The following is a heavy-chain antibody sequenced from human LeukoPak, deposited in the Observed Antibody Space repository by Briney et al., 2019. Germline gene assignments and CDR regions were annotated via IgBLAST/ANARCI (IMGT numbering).Heavy chain of an antibody. CDR1: GFMFSSDG. J-gene: IGHJ4*02. V-gene: IGHV3-33*05. CDR3: ARISGSYYSTVDC. Sequence: RGSLRLSCAASGFMFSSDGMHWVRQAPGKGLEWVAVFSYDGSNQYYADSVKGRFTVSRDKSGNTLYLQMNSLRAEDTAVYYCARISGSYYSTVDCWGQGTLVTVSS. D-gene: IGHD3-10*01. CDR2: FSYDGSNQ.